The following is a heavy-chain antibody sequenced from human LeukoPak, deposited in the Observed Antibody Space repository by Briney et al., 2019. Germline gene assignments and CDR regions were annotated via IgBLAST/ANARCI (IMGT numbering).Heavy chain of an antibody. D-gene: IGHD2-21*02. CDR2: IKHDGSEK. CDR1: GFTFSSYW. Sequence: PGGSLRLSCAASGFTFSSYWMSWVRQAPGKGLEWVANIKHDGSEKYYVDSVRGRFTISRDNAKNSLSLQVNFLRVNDTAVYYCARGGRHVVTAAVSDHFDYWGQGTLVTVSS. V-gene: IGHV3-7*01. J-gene: IGHJ4*02. CDR3: ARGGRHVVTAAVSDHFDY.